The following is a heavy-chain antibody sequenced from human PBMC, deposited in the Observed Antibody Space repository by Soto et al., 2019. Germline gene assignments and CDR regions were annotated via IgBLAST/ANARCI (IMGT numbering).Heavy chain of an antibody. CDR2: IYYSGST. CDR3: ARDFRYCSSTSCPSGYYGMDV. J-gene: IGHJ6*02. V-gene: IGHV4-31*03. CDR1: GGSISSGGYY. Sequence: LSLTCTVSGGSISSGGYYWSWIRQHPGKGLEWIGYIYYSGSTYYNPSLKSRVTISVDTSKNQFSLKLSSVTAADTAVYYCARDFRYCSSTSCPSGYYGMDVWGQGTTVTVS. D-gene: IGHD2-2*01.